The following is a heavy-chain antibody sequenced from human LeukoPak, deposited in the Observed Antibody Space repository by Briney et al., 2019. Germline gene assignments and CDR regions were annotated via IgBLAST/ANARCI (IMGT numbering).Heavy chain of an antibody. D-gene: IGHD3-22*01. J-gene: IGHJ3*02. V-gene: IGHV1-58*02. CDR1: GFTFTRSA. CDR3: AAADYYDSSGYYPYAFHI. CDR2: SVVGSGNT. Sequence: TSVKVSCKASGFTFTRSARQWVRQARGQRLEWIGWSVVGSGNTNYAQKFQERVTITRDMSTSTAYMELSSLRSEGTAVYFCAAADYYDSSGYYPYAFHIWGQGTMVTVSS.